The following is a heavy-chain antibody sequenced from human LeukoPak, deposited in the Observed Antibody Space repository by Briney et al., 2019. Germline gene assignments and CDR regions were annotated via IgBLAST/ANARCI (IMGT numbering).Heavy chain of an antibody. Sequence: ASVKVSCKASGYTFTSYGISWVRQAPGQGLEWMGWISAYNGNTNYAQKFQGRVTMTRDTSTSTVYMELSSLRSEDTAVYYCARAGAIVGRFDYWGQGTLVTVSS. V-gene: IGHV1-18*01. CDR1: GYTFTSYG. CDR3: ARAGAIVGRFDY. D-gene: IGHD1-26*01. CDR2: ISAYNGNT. J-gene: IGHJ4*02.